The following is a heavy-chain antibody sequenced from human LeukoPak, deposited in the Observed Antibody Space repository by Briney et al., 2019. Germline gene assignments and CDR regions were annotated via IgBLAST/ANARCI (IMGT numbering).Heavy chain of an antibody. J-gene: IGHJ4*02. Sequence: ASVKVSCKASGYTLTNFGISWVRQAPGQGLEWMGWISAYNGNTNYAQNLQGRVTMTTDTSTSTAYMELRSLRSDDTAVYYCARKVCTTSGCHTNFDYWGQGTLVTVSA. D-gene: IGHD2/OR15-2a*01. CDR3: ARKVCTTSGCHTNFDY. CDR1: GYTLTNFG. CDR2: ISAYNGNT. V-gene: IGHV1-18*01.